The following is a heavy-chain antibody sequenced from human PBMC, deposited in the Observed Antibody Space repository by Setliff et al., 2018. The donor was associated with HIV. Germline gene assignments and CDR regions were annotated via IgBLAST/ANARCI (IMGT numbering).Heavy chain of an antibody. V-gene: IGHV3-30*04. CDR2: ISYDGSNE. CDR3: ARATYYSIDS. CDR1: GFTFSDYV. D-gene: IGHD3-10*01. Sequence: GGSLRLSCAASGFTFSDYVMYWVRQAPGKGLEWVTVISYDGSNESYADSVKGRFTISRDNSKNTLYLQMNSLRAEDTAVYYCARATYYSIDSWGQGTLVTVSS. J-gene: IGHJ4*02.